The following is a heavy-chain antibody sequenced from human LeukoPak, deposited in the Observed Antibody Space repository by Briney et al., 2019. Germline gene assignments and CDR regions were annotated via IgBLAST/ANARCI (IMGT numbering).Heavy chain of an antibody. D-gene: IGHD1-26*01. J-gene: IGHJ5*02. Sequence: GASVKVSCKASGYTFTGYYMHWVRQAPGQGLEWMGRINPNSGGTNYAQKFQGRVTMTRDTSISTAYMELSRLRSDDTAVYYCAARGSYASLWFDPWGQRTLVTVSS. CDR1: GYTFTGYY. CDR2: INPNSGGT. CDR3: AARGSYASLWFDP. V-gene: IGHV1-2*06.